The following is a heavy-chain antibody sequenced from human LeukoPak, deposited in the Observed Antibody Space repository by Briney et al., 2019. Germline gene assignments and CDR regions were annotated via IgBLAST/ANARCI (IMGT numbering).Heavy chain of an antibody. CDR1: GFTFDDYA. CDR3: AKDVTWKRASAFDY. D-gene: IGHD1-1*01. CDR2: ISWNSGSI. J-gene: IGHJ4*02. Sequence: GGSLRLSCAASGFTFDDYAMHWVRQAPGKGLEWVSGISWNSGSIGYADSVKGRFTISRDNSKNTLYLQMNSLRAEDTAVYYCAKDVTWKRASAFDYWGQGTLVTVSS. V-gene: IGHV3-9*01.